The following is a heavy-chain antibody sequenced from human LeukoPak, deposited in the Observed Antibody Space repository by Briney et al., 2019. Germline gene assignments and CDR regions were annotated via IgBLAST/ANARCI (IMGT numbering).Heavy chain of an antibody. CDR2: IYYSGST. CDR3: AGQYYYDSSGYVR. CDR1: GGSISSSNW. D-gene: IGHD3-22*01. V-gene: IGHV4-4*02. Sequence: SETLSLTCADSGGSISSSNWWSWIRQPPGKGLEWIGSIYYSGSTYYNPSLKSRVTISVDTSKNQFSLKLSSVTAADTAVYYCAGQYYYDSSGYVRWGQGTLVTVSS. J-gene: IGHJ4*02.